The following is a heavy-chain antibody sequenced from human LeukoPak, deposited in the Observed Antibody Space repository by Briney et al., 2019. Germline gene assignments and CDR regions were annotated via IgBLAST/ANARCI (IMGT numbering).Heavy chain of an antibody. J-gene: IGHJ5*02. CDR3: ARLRRLGVLSYGPLIPRNWFDP. CDR1: GGSFSGYY. V-gene: IGHV4-34*01. D-gene: IGHD5-18*01. Sequence: SETLSLTCAVYGGSFSGYYWSWIRQPPGKGLEWIGEINHSGSTNYNPSLKSRVTISVDTSKNQFSLKLSSVTAADTAVYYCARLRRLGVLSYGPLIPRNWFDPWGQGTLVTVSS. CDR2: INHSGST.